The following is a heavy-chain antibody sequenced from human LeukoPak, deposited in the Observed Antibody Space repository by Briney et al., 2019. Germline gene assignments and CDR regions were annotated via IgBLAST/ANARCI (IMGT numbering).Heavy chain of an antibody. CDR1: GGTFSSYA. D-gene: IGHD3-9*01. CDR3: ARDGPYTIFAAGGYFDY. Sequence: GSPVKVSCRASGGTFSSYAISWVRQAPGQGLEWMGGIIPIFGTANYAQKFQGRVTITADESTSTAYMELSSLRSEDTAVYYCARDGPYTIFAAGGYFDYWGQGTLVTVSS. J-gene: IGHJ4*02. CDR2: IIPIFGTA. V-gene: IGHV1-69*01.